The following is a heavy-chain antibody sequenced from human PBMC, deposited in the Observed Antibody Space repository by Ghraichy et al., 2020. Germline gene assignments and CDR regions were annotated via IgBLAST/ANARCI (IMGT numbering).Heavy chain of an antibody. CDR3: AKAIVGGIRGYAFDI. CDR1: GFPFSSYA. D-gene: IGHD1-26*01. Sequence: GGSLRLSCAASGFPFSSYAMSWVRQAPGKGLEWVSAISGYGGSAYYADSVKGRLTISRDNSKNTLYLQLNSLRAEDTAIYYCAKAIVGGIRGYAFDIWGQGTMVRVST. V-gene: IGHV3-23*01. CDR2: ISGYGGSA. J-gene: IGHJ3*02.